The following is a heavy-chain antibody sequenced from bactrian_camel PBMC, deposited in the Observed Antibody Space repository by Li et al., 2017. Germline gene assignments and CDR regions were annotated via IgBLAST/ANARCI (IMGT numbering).Heavy chain of an antibody. D-gene: IGHD7*01. V-gene: IGHV3S26*01. Sequence: QLVESGGGSVQLGGSLTLSCAVSGNGDGSGYWCTGWFRQAPGQEREAVAAIYSGDGSAIYTDSAKGRFTISRDNSENTLYLRMNSLKPEDTAIYYCVAKRTNWCGRLLGPDEYDYWGQGTQVTVS. CDR1: GNGDGSGYWC. CDR2: IYSGDGSA. J-gene: IGHJ4*01. CDR3: VAKRTNWCGRLLGPDEYDY.